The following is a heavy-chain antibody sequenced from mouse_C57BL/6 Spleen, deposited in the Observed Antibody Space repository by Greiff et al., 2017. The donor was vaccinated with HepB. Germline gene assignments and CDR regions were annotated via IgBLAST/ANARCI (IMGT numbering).Heavy chain of an antibody. D-gene: IGHD1-1*01. CDR2: IYPGNSDN. CDR3: TRPSYYGSSHWYFDV. J-gene: IGHJ1*03. CDR1: GYTFTSYW. Sequence: EVMLVESGTVLARPGASVKMSCKTSGYTFTSYWMHWVKQRPGQGLEWIGAIYPGNSDNSYNQKFKGKSKLTAVTSASTAYMELSSLTNEDSAVYYCTRPSYYGSSHWYFDVWGTGTTVTVAS. V-gene: IGHV1-5*01.